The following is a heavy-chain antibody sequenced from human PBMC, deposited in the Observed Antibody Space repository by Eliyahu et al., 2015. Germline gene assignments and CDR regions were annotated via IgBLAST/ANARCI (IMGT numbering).Heavy chain of an antibody. D-gene: IGHD3-16*01. V-gene: IGHV3-30*03. CDR2: ISNDGINK. CDR3: ARVESGGGPTYYFDN. Sequence: RSLRLSCVVSGFTFSSYGMHWVRQAPGKGLEWVAVISNDGINKNYADSVKGRFTISRDTSKNTLYPQMNSLRAEDTAVYYCARVESGGGPTYYFDNWGQGTLVTVSS. CDR1: GFTFSSYG. J-gene: IGHJ4*02.